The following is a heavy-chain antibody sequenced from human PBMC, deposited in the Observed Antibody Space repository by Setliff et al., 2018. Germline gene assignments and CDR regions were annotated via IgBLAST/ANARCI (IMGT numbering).Heavy chain of an antibody. CDR1: GYSTSSGYY. CDR3: ARELDY. CDR2: IYHSGST. J-gene: IGHJ4*02. V-gene: IGHV4-38-2*02. Sequence: SETLSLTCTVSGYSTSSGYYWGWIRQPPGKGLEWTGSIYHSGSTYYNPSLKSRVTISVDMSKNQFSLKLNSVTAADTAVYYCARELDYWGQGTLVTVSS.